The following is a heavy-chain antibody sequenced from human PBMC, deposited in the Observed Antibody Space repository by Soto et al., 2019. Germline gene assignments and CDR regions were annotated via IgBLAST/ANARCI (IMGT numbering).Heavy chain of an antibody. CDR1: GGSISSSNW. J-gene: IGHJ6*02. CDR2: SYHSGST. CDR3: TRVSGSYYSGMDV. Sequence: QVQLQESGPGLVKPSGTLSLTCAVSGGSISSSNWWSWVRQPPGKGLEWIGESYHSGSTKYNPALNSRVTISVDKSKNQFSLKLSSVTAADTAVYYCTRVSGSYYSGMDVWGQGTTVTVSS. V-gene: IGHV4-4*02.